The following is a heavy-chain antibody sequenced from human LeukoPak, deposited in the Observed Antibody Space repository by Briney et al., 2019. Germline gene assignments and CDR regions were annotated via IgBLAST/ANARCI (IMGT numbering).Heavy chain of an antibody. CDR3: ARDAAYCGGDCYSDY. D-gene: IGHD2-21*02. J-gene: IGHJ4*02. CDR1: GYTFTGYY. Sequence: ASVKVSCKASGYTFTGYYMRWVRQAPGQGLEWMGWINPNSGGTNYAQKFQGRVTMTRDTSISTAYMEPSRLRSDDTAVYYCARDAAYCGGDCYSDYWGQGTLVTVSS. V-gene: IGHV1-2*02. CDR2: INPNSGGT.